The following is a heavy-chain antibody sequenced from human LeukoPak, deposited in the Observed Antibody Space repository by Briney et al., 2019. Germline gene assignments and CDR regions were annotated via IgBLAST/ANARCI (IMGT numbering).Heavy chain of an antibody. J-gene: IGHJ6*03. Sequence: ASVKVSCKASGYTFTSYDINWVRQATGQGLEWMGWMNPNSGNTGYAQKFQGRVTMTRNTSISTAYMELSSLRSEDTAVYYCARGPRSSGWYTTYYYYYYMDVWGKGTTVTISS. CDR3: ARGPRSSGWYTTYYYYYYMDV. D-gene: IGHD6-19*01. CDR2: MNPNSGNT. V-gene: IGHV1-8*01. CDR1: GYTFTSYD.